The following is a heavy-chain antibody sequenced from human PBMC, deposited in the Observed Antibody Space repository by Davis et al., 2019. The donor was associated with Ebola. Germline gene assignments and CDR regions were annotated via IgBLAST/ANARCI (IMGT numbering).Heavy chain of an antibody. D-gene: IGHD2-21*01. CDR1: GFTVSSNY. Sequence: GESLKISCAASGFTVSSNYMSWVRQAPGKGLEWVSVIYSGGSTYYADSVKGRFTISRDNSKNTLYLQMNSLRAEDTAVYYCARDRAYNCFDYWGQGVLVVVSS. J-gene: IGHJ4*02. V-gene: IGHV3-53*01. CDR2: IYSGGST. CDR3: ARDRAYNCFDY.